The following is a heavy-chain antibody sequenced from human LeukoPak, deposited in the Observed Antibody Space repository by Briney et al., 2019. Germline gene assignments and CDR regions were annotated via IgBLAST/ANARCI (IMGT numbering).Heavy chain of an antibody. D-gene: IGHD1-1*01. CDR1: GGSISSYY. V-gene: IGHV4-59*04. Sequence: PSETLSLTCTVSGGSISSYYWSWIRQPPGKGLEWIGTVYYSGSTYYNPSLKSRLTISVDTSNNSISLKVTSLTAADTAVYYCARHGNWEPFDYWGQGSLVTVSS. CDR3: ARHGNWEPFDY. CDR2: VYYSGST. J-gene: IGHJ4*02.